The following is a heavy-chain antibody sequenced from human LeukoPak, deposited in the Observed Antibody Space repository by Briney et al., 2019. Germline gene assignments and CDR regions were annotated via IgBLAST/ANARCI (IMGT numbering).Heavy chain of an antibody. V-gene: IGHV5-51*01. D-gene: IGHD5-12*01. CDR2: IYPGDSDT. CDR1: GYSFTNYW. J-gene: IGHJ4*02. Sequence: GESLKIFCEGSGYSFTNYWIGWVRQMPGKGLEWMGIIYPGDSDTRYSPSFQGQVTISADNSITTAYLQWNSLKASDTAMYYCARLRGYTRINLYYFDYWGQGTLVTVSS. CDR3: ARLRGYTRINLYYFDY.